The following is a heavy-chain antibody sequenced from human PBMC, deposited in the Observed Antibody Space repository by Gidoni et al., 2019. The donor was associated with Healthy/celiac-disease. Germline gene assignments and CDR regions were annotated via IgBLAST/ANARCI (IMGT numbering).Heavy chain of an antibody. J-gene: IGHJ4*02. CDR3: AREPTPLPPNRIAAAGTEGY. Sequence: EVQLVESGGGLVKPGGSLRLSCAASGFTFSSYSMNWVRQAPGKGLEWVSSISSSSSYIYYADSVKGRFTISRDNAKNSLYLQMNSLRAEDTAVYYCAREPTPLPPNRIAAAGTEGYWGQGTLVTVSS. V-gene: IGHV3-21*01. CDR1: GFTFSSYS. D-gene: IGHD6-13*01. CDR2: ISSSSSYI.